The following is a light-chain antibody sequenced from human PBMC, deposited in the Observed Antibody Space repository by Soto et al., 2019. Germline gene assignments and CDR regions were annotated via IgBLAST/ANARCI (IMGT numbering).Light chain of an antibody. J-gene: IGKJ1*01. CDR3: HQRHSWPRT. Sequence: EIVLTQSPATLSAFLGDRVTLSCRASQALNTRLAWYQHKPGQAPRLLIYLTSNRAAGVPSRFSACGSETDFTLTISDVQPEDFAVYYCHQRHSWPRTFGQGTKVDIK. CDR2: LTS. V-gene: IGKV3-11*01. CDR1: QALNTR.